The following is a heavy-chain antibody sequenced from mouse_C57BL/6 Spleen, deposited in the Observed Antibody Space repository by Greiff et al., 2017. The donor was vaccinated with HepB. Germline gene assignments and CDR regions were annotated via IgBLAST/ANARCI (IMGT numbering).Heavy chain of an antibody. V-gene: IGHV1-72*01. CDR1: GYTFTSYW. Sequence: VQLQQPGAELVKPGASVKLSCKASGYTFTSYWMHWVKQRPGRGLEWIGRIDPNSGGTKYNEKFKSKATLTVDKPSSTAYMQLSSLTSEDSAVYYCARGRSTMITTAGYYAMDYWGQGTSVTVSS. J-gene: IGHJ4*01. CDR3: ARGRSTMITTAGYYAMDY. CDR2: IDPNSGGT. D-gene: IGHD2-4*01.